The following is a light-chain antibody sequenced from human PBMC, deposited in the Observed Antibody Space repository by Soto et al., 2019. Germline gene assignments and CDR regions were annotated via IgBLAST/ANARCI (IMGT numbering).Light chain of an antibody. CDR2: EVS. CDR3: SSYAGSRQWV. V-gene: IGLV2-8*01. Sequence: QSALTQPPSASGSPGQSVTISCTGTSSDVGGYNHVSWYQQHPGKAPKLMISEVSKRPSGVPDRFSGSNSGSTASLTVSALQAEDEAEYYCSSYAGSRQWVFGGGTKLTVL. CDR1: SSDVGGYNH. J-gene: IGLJ2*01.